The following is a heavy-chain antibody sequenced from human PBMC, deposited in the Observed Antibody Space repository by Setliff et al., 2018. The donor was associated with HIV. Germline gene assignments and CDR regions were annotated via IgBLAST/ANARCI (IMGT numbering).Heavy chain of an antibody. CDR3: ARGHYGE. CDR1: GFTFTIYS. D-gene: IGHD4-17*01. Sequence: PGGSLRLSCAASGFTFTIYSMNWVRQAPGKGLEWVSSISSGGGYIYYADSVKGRFTVSRDTSKNTLFLQMNSLRDDDTALYYCARGHYGEWGQGTLVTVSS. CDR2: ISSGGGYI. J-gene: IGHJ4*02. V-gene: IGHV3-21*04.